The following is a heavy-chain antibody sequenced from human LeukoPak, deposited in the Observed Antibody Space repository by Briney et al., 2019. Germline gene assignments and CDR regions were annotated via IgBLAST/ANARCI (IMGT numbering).Heavy chain of an antibody. CDR1: GYTFTSYD. V-gene: IGHV1-8*03. D-gene: IGHD3-3*01. Sequence: ASVKVSCKASGYTFTSYDINWVRQATGQGLEWMGWMNPNSGNTGYAQKFQGRVTITRNTSISTAYMELSSLRSEDTAVYYCARGSNDFWSGYYNWFDPWGQGTLVTVSS. CDR2: MNPNSGNT. J-gene: IGHJ5*02. CDR3: ARGSNDFWSGYYNWFDP.